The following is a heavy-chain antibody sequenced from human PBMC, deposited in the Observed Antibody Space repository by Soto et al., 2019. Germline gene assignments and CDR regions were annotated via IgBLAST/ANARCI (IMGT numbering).Heavy chain of an antibody. CDR1: GFTFSSYA. D-gene: IGHD6-19*01. CDR3: ATQWLARSGFDY. J-gene: IGHJ4*02. V-gene: IGHV3-23*01. CDR2: SSSSGGST. Sequence: GGSLRLSCGASGFTFSSYAMSWVRQTPGKGLEWVSGSSSSGGSTYYADSVKGRFTISRDNPKNTLYLQMNSLRAEDTAVYYCATQWLARSGFDYWGQGTLVTVSS.